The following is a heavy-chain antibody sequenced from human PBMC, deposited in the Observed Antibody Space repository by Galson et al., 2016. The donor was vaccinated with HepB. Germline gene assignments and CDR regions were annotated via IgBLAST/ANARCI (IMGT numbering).Heavy chain of an antibody. CDR2: IIPVSASP. D-gene: IGHD3-10*01. V-gene: IGHV1-69*06. CDR3: AGQRVESRLNMVRGRLSEDQYYYGLDV. J-gene: IGHJ6*02. CDR1: GGSLSNYG. Sequence: SCKASGGSLSNYGISWIFQAPGQGLEWMGGIIPVSASPNYAQKFQGRVTIFADTSTNTAYLEVYRLRSEDTAVYYCAGQRVESRLNMVRGRLSEDQYYYGLDVWGQGTTVSVSS.